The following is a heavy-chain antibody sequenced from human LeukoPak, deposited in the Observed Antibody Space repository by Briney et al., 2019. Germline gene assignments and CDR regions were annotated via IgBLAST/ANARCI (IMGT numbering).Heavy chain of an antibody. J-gene: IGHJ5*02. CDR3: ARETLFGDHWFDP. CDR1: GGSISSGDYY. Sequence: SQTLSLTCTVSGGSISSGDYYWTWIRQPPGRGLEWIGYIYYSGSTSYNPSLKSRVTISVDTSKNQFSLKLSSVTAVDTAVFYCARETLFGDHWFDPWGQGTLVTVSS. V-gene: IGHV4-30-4*01. D-gene: IGHD3-10*02. CDR2: IYYSGST.